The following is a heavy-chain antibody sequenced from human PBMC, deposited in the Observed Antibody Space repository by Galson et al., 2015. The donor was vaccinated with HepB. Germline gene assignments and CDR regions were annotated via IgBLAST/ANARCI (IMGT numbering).Heavy chain of an antibody. Sequence: ETLSLTCAVSGVSISSSYWWAWVRQTPGKGLEWIGEIYHTGSTNYNPSLKSPVTMSVDESKNHFSLKFISVTAADTAVYFCARGLHRGSGYMFDSWGQGTLVTVSS. CDR3: ARGLHRGSGYMFDS. D-gene: IGHD5-12*01. CDR2: IYHTGST. CDR1: GVSISSSYW. J-gene: IGHJ4*02. V-gene: IGHV4-4*01.